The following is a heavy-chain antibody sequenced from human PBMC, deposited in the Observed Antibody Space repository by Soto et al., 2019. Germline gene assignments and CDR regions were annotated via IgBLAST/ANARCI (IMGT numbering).Heavy chain of an antibody. V-gene: IGHV4-34*01. CDR1: GGSFSGYY. J-gene: IGHJ4*02. CDR3: ASQSDYGSGSYFY. CDR2: INHSGST. D-gene: IGHD3-10*01. Sequence: QVQLQQWGAGLLKPSETLSLTCAVYGGSFSGYYWSWIRQPPGKGLEWIGEINHSGSTNYNPSLKSRVTRSVDTSKNQFSLKLSSVTAADTAVYYCASQSDYGSGSYFYWGQGTLVTVSS.